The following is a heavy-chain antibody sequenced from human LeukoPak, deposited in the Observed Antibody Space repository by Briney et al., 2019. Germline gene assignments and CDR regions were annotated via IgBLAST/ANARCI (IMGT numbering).Heavy chain of an antibody. CDR2: IYYSGST. CDR1: GGSFSGYY. CDR3: ARDRLYRGYSYGFDY. J-gene: IGHJ4*02. Sequence: PSETLSLTCAVYGGSFSGYYWSWIRQPPGKGLEWIGYIYYSGSTNYNPSLKSRVTISVDTSKNQFSLKLSSVTAADTAVYYCARDRLYRGYSYGFDYWGRGTLVTVSS. D-gene: IGHD5-18*01. V-gene: IGHV4-59*01.